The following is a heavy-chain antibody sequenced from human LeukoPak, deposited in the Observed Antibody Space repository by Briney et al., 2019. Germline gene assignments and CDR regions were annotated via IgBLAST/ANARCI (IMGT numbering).Heavy chain of an antibody. CDR3: ARDILAAAGDDNFDI. D-gene: IGHD6-13*01. CDR1: GFTFSSHA. J-gene: IGHJ3*02. Sequence: GGSLRLSCAASGFTFSSHAMNWVRQAPEKGLEWVSYISISSSSVYYADSVKGRFTISRDNAKNSLYLQMNSLRAEDTAIYYCARDILAAAGDDNFDIWGQGTMVTVSS. CDR2: ISISSSSV. V-gene: IGHV3-48*04.